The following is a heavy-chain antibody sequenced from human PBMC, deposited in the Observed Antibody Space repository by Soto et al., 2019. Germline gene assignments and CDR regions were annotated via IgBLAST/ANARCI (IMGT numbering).Heavy chain of an antibody. Sequence: QVQLQESGPGLVKPSQTLSLTCTVSGGSISSGGYYWSWIRQHPGKGLEWIGYIYYSGSTYYNPSLKSRVTISVDTSKNQFSLKLSSVTAADTAVYYWARDRAAAGSYYYYGMDVWGQGTTVTVSS. CDR1: GGSISSGGYY. CDR2: IYYSGST. J-gene: IGHJ6*02. CDR3: ARDRAAAGSYYYYGMDV. D-gene: IGHD6-13*01. V-gene: IGHV4-31*03.